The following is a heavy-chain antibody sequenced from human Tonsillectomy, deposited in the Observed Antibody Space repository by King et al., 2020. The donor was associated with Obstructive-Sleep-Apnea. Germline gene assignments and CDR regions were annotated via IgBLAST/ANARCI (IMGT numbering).Heavy chain of an antibody. J-gene: IGHJ4*02. CDR3: ARIGYKYDRSNYYIVFDY. CDR1: GFSLSTSGMC. CDR2: IDWDDDK. D-gene: IGHD3-22*01. Sequence: TLKESGPALVKPTQTLTLTCTFSGFSLSTSGMCVSWIRQPPGKALEWLARIDWDDDKYYSTSLKTRLTISKDTSKNQVVLTITNMDPVDTATYYCARIGYKYDRSNYYIVFDYWGQGTLVTVSS. V-gene: IGHV2-70*11.